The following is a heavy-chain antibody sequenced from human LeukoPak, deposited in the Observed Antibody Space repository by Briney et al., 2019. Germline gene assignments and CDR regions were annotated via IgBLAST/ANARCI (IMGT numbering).Heavy chain of an antibody. V-gene: IGHV1-2*02. CDR2: INPNSGGT. J-gene: IGHJ4*02. Sequence: ASVKVSCKASGYTFPGYYMHWVRQAPGQGLEWMGWINPNSGGTNYAQKFQGRVTMTRDTSISTAYMELSRLRSDDTAVYYCARVGYCTSGVCYKGDYWGQGTLVTVSS. D-gene: IGHD2-8*01. CDR3: ARVGYCTSGVCYKGDY. CDR1: GYTFPGYY.